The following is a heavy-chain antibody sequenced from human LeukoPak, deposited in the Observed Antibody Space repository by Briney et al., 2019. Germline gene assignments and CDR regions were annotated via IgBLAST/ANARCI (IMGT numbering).Heavy chain of an antibody. CDR1: GFIFSDYA. CDR3: ARDYRFSSTPRGYGVDV. J-gene: IGHJ6*02. D-gene: IGHD6-13*01. V-gene: IGHV3-30-3*01. CDR2: ISLDGSKN. Sequence: PGGPLRLSCAASGFIFSDYAMHWVRQAPGKGLEWVTFISLDGSKNYYADSVKGRFTVSRDNSKKTLYLQMNSLRADDTAVYYCARDYRFSSTPRGYGVDVWGQGATVTVSS.